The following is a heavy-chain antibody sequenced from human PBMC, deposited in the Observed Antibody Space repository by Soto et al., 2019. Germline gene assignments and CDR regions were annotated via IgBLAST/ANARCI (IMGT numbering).Heavy chain of an antibody. D-gene: IGHD3-9*01. CDR2: INHSGST. CDR3: ARAWTLRYFDWLYLDY. J-gene: IGHJ4*02. Sequence: PSETLSLTCAVYGGSFSGYYWSWIRQPPGKGLEWIGEINHSGSTNYNPSLKSRVTISVDTSKNQFSLKLSSVTAADTAVYYCARAWTLRYFDWLYLDYWGQGTLVTVS. V-gene: IGHV4-34*01. CDR1: GGSFSGYY.